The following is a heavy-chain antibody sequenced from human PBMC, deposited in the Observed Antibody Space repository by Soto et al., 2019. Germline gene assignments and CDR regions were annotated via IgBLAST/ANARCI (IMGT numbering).Heavy chain of an antibody. Sequence: QPGGSLRLSCAASGFTFXXXXXSXVRQAPGKXXXXXSXIGYSGGNTYYADSVKGRFTISRDNSKNTLYLQMNSLRAEDTALYYCARGIAVGVPYYYGMDVWGQGTTVTVSS. CDR1: GFTFXXXX. V-gene: IGHV3-23*01. CDR3: ARGIAVGVPYYYGMDV. J-gene: IGHJ6*02. D-gene: IGHD6-19*01. CDR2: IGYSGGNT.